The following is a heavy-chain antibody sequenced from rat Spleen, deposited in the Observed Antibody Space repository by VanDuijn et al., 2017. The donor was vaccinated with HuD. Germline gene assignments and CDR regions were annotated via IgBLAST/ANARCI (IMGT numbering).Heavy chain of an antibody. D-gene: IGHD4-3*01. V-gene: IGHV5S13*01. J-gene: IGHJ3*01. CDR2: ISPSGGAT. CDR1: GFTFRNYD. CDR3: VRQDTSGYSNWFTY. Sequence: EVQLVESDGGLVQPGKSLKLSCAASGFTFRNYDMAWVRQAPTMGLEWVTSISPSGGATYYRDSVKGRFTVSRENAKNTLYFLIDSLRSEDTATYYCVRQDTSGYSNWFTYWGQGTLVTVSS.